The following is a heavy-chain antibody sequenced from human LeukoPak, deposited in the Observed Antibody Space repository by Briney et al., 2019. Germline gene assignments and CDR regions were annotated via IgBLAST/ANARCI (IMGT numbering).Heavy chain of an antibody. CDR1: GGYISSYY. J-gene: IGHJ4*02. CDR2: IAYNGNT. Sequence: SETLSLTCSVSGGYISSYYWKWIRQSPGKGLEWIGYIAYNGNTNYGPSFRSRVTMSVDTSNNQFSLRLRSVTAADTAIYYCARAGTSGWYGEYWGQGILVTVSS. D-gene: IGHD6-19*01. CDR3: ARAGTSGWYGEY. V-gene: IGHV4-59*01.